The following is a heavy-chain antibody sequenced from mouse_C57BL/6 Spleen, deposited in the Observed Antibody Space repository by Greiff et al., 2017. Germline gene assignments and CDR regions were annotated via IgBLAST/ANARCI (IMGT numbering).Heavy chain of an antibody. CDR3: ARGEVRYFDV. V-gene: IGHV1-80*01. CDR1: GYAFSSYW. D-gene: IGHD1-3*01. J-gene: IGHJ1*03. CDR2: FYPGDGDT. Sequence: QVQLQQSGAELVKPGASVKISCKASGYAFSSYWMNWVQQRPGKGLEWIGQFYPGDGDTNYNGKFKGKATLTADKSSSTAYMQLSSLTSEDSAVYFCARGEVRYFDVWGTGTTVTVSS.